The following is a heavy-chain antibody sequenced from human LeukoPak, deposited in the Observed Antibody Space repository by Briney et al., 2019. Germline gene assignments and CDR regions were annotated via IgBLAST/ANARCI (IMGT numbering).Heavy chain of an antibody. Sequence: GGSLRLSCAASGFTFENYWMSWVGQAPGKGLEWVAHIKEDGSAKYYVDSVRGRFTISRDNGQNSLYLQMNGLRIEDTAVYYCARERGGDCYSDYWGQGSLVTVSS. CDR1: GFTFENYW. CDR3: ARERGGDCYSDY. CDR2: IKEDGSAK. D-gene: IGHD2-21*02. J-gene: IGHJ4*02. V-gene: IGHV3-7*01.